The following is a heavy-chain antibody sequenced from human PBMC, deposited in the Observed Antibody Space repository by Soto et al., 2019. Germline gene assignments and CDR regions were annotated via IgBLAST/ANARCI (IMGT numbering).Heavy chain of an antibody. CDR2: ISYDGSNK. J-gene: IGHJ4*02. V-gene: IGHV3-30-3*01. D-gene: IGHD2-2*01. Sequence: QVQLVESGGGVVQPGRSLRLSCAASGFTFSSYAMHWVRQAPGKGLEWVAVISYDGSNKYYADSEKGRFTISRDNSKNTLYLQMNSLRAEDTAVYYCARVPRTQLEDYWGQGTLVTVSS. CDR3: ARVPRTQLEDY. CDR1: GFTFSSYA.